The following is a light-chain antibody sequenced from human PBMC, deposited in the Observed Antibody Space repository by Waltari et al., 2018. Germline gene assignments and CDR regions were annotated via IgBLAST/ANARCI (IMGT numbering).Light chain of an antibody. V-gene: IGLV2-14*01. CDR1: SSVVGGDNY. CDR2: ELS. CDR3: SSYTSSSTWV. J-gene: IGLJ3*02. Sequence: QSALTQPASVSGSPVQSITTSCTATSSVVGGDNYVSWYQQHPGKAPKLMIYELSNRPSGVSNRFSGSKSGNTASLTISGLQAEDEADYYCSSYTSSSTWVFGGGTKLTVL.